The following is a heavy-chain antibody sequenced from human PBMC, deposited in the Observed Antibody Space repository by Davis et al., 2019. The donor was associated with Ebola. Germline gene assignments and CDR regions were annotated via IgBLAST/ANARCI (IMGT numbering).Heavy chain of an antibody. V-gene: IGHV3-73*01. Sequence: GSSLNISCAASGFTFSGSAMHWVRPASGKGLEWVGRIRSNANSYATAYAASVKGRFTISRDDSKNTAYLQMNSLKTEDTAVYYWTTTTVTSDYWGQGTLVTVSS. CDR1: GFTFSGSA. CDR3: TTTTVTSDY. CDR2: IRSNANSYAT. J-gene: IGHJ4*02. D-gene: IGHD4-17*01.